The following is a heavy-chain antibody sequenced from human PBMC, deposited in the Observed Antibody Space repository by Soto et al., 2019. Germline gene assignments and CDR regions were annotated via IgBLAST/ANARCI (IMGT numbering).Heavy chain of an antibody. CDR1: GYPFSSYA. V-gene: IGHV3-23*01. J-gene: IGHJ4*02. Sequence: EVQLLESGGGLVQPGESRRLSCAASGYPFSSYAMIWVRQAPGKGLEWVSSISGSGATYYADSVKGRFTFSRDNSRNRVYLQMNSLRAEDTAVYYCARDPGFGGAIGVCDYWGQGTLVTVSS. D-gene: IGHD3-16*01. CDR2: ISGSGAT. CDR3: ARDPGFGGAIGVCDY.